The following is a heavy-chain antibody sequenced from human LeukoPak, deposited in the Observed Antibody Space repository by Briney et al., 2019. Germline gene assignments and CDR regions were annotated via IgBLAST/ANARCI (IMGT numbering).Heavy chain of an antibody. CDR1: GFTLNRHW. V-gene: IGHV3-7*01. CDR2: IKQNGNEK. Sequence: GGSLRLSCAASGFTLNRHWMSWVRQAPGKGLEWVASIKQNGNEKHYVDSVKGRFIISRDNTENSVSLQINSLRDDDTAIYYCARLLGESTIYDLWGQGTLVTVSS. CDR3: ARLLGESTIYDL. D-gene: IGHD3-16*01. J-gene: IGHJ5*02.